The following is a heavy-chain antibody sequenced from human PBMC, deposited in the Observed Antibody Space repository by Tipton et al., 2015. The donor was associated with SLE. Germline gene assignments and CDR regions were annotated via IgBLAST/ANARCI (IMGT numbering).Heavy chain of an antibody. CDR1: GGSISSGDYY. V-gene: IGHV4-30-4*01. Sequence: TLSLTCTVSGGSISSGDYYWSWIRQPPGKGLEWIGYIYTSGSTNYNPSLKSRVTISVDTSKNQFSLKLSSVTAADTAVYYCARDGLYLDYGDYYYGMDVWGQGTTVTVSS. CDR2: IYTSGST. D-gene: IGHD4-17*01. CDR3: ARDGLYLDYGDYYYGMDV. J-gene: IGHJ6*02.